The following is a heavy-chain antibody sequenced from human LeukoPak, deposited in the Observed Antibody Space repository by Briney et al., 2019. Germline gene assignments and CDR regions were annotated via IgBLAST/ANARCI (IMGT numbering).Heavy chain of an antibody. J-gene: IGHJ4*02. CDR2: INHSGST. Sequence: SETLSLTCAVYGGFFSGYYWSWIRQPPGKGLEWIGEINHSGSTNYNPSLKSRVTISVDTSKNQFSLKVNSVTAADTAVYYCARESPRTFDYWGQGTLVTVSS. CDR1: GGFFSGYY. V-gene: IGHV4-34*01. CDR3: ARESPRTFDY.